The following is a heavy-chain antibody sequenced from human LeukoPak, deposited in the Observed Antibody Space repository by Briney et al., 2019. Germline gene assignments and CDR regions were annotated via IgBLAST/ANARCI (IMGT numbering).Heavy chain of an antibody. CDR3: ASTLLLGAFDI. V-gene: IGHV3-21*01. J-gene: IGHJ3*02. CDR2: ISSSSSYI. D-gene: IGHD3-10*01. Sequence: PGGSLRLSCAASGFTFSSYSMNWVRQAPGKGMEWVSSISSSSSYIYYADSVKGRFTISRDNAKNSLYLQMNSLRAEDTAVYYCASTLLLGAFDIWGQGTMVTVSS. CDR1: GFTFSSYS.